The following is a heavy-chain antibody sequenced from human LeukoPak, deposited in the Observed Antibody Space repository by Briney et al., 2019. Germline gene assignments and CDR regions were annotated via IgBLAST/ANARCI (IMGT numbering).Heavy chain of an antibody. V-gene: IGHV4-59*01. J-gene: IGHJ4*02. CDR2: IHYSGGS. CDR3: ARSVATPGRPDF. CDR1: GGSISTYY. D-gene: IGHD1-1*01. Sequence: RPSETLSLTCSVSGGSISTYYWSWIRQPPGKGLEWIGYIHYSGGSNYNPSLKSRVTISVATSNNQFSLNLFPVTAADAAVYDCARSVATPGRPDFWGQGALVTGSS.